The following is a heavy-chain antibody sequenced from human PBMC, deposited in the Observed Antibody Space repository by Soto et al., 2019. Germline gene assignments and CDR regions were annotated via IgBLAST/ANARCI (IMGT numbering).Heavy chain of an antibody. CDR1: GFTFSNYG. D-gene: IGHD6-25*01. CDR2: VSYDGNVK. Sequence: QVQLVESGGGVVQPGRSLRLSCAASGFTFSNYGMQWVRQAPGKGLEWVAAVSYDGNVKFYADSVKGRFTISRDNSKNTLYLEMNSLRTEDTAIYYCAKERTAKAAAEFDYWGQGTLVTLSS. CDR3: AKERTAKAAAEFDY. J-gene: IGHJ4*02. V-gene: IGHV3-30*18.